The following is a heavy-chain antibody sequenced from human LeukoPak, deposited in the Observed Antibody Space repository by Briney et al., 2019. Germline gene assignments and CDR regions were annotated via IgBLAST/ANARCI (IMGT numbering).Heavy chain of an antibody. V-gene: IGHV4-38-2*02. J-gene: IGHJ4*02. CDR1: GYSISSGYH. CDR3: ARDLGSGGKSDY. Sequence: SETLSLTCAVSGYSISSGYHSGWIRQPPGKGLQWIASISHNGGASYNPSLKSRVTISLDTSNNQFSLELRSVTAADTAVYYCARDLGSGGKSDYWGQGTLVTVSS. CDR2: ISHNGGA. D-gene: IGHD4-23*01.